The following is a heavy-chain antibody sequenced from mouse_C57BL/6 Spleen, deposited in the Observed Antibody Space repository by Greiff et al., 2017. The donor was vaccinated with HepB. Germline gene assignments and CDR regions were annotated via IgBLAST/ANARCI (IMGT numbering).Heavy chain of an antibody. CDR1: GYTFTSYW. CDR3: ARTELIYFDY. D-gene: IGHD1-3*01. Sequence: QVQLQQPGAELVKPGASVKMSCKASGYTFTSYWITWVKQRPGQGLEWIGDIYPGSGSTNYNEKFKSKATMTGDTSSSTAYMQLSSLTSEDSAVYYCARTELIYFDYWGQGTTLTVSS. J-gene: IGHJ2*01. CDR2: IYPGSGST. V-gene: IGHV1-55*01.